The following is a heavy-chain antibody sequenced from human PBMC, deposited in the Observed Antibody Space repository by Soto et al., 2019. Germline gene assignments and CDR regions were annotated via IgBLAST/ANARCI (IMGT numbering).Heavy chain of an antibody. Sequence: GGSLRLSCAASEFTFSSYAMHWVRQAPGRGLEWVALISFDGKNEYYADSVKGRFTIARDNSRNMVYLEMNGLRPDDTATYFCARPIPRWSYHYGMDVWGHGTTVNVSS. V-gene: IGHV3-30*04. CDR3: ARPIPRWSYHYGMDV. CDR1: EFTFSSYA. CDR2: ISFDGKNE. D-gene: IGHD2-15*01. J-gene: IGHJ6*02.